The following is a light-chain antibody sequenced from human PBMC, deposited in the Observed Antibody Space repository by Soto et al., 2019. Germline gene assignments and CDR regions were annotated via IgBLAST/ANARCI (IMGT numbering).Light chain of an antibody. CDR3: QQYNSYPLT. V-gene: IGKV1-5*03. J-gene: IGKJ4*01. CDR1: QSISSW. Sequence: DIKMTQSPSTLSASVGDRVTITCRASQSISSWLAWYQQKPGKAPKLLIYKAFSLESGVPSRFSGSGSGTEVTLTISSLQPDDFATYYCQQYNSYPLTFGGGNKVEIK. CDR2: KAF.